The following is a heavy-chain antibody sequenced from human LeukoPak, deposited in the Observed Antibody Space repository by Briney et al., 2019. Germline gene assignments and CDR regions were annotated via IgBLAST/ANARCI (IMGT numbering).Heavy chain of an antibody. J-gene: IGHJ4*02. CDR1: GFTFSTYG. CDR3: ARALSAMVPDY. CDR2: IRYDGTNK. V-gene: IGHV3-33*01. D-gene: IGHD5-18*01. Sequence: GRSLRLSCAASGFTFSTYGMHWVRQAPGKGLEWVAVIRYDGTNKYYGDSVKGRFTISRDNSKNTLYLQMNGLRAEDTAVYYCARALSAMVPDYWGQGTLLTVSS.